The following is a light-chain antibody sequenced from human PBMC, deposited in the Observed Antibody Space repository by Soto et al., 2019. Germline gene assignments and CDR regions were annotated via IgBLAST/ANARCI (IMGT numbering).Light chain of an antibody. CDR2: EVN. Sequence: QSLLTQAPSASGSPGQSVATSCTGTISDVGGYNYVSWYQQHPGKAPKLMIYEVNKRPSGVPDRFSGSKSGNTASLTVSGLQAEDEADYYCSSYAGSSNVFGTGTKVTVL. CDR1: ISDVGGYNY. J-gene: IGLJ1*01. CDR3: SSYAGSSNV. V-gene: IGLV2-8*01.